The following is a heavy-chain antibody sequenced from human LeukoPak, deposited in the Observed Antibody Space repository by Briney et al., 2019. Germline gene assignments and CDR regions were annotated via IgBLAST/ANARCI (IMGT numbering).Heavy chain of an antibody. CDR2: ISGSGGST. CDR1: GFTFSSYG. J-gene: IGHJ4*02. Sequence: GGSLRLSCAASGFTFSSYGMSWVRQAPGKGLEWVSAISGSGGSTYYADSVKGRFTTSRDNSKNTLYLQMNSLRAEDTAVYYCARDFRFLEDNWGQGTLVTVSS. V-gene: IGHV3-23*01. D-gene: IGHD3-3*01. CDR3: ARDFRFLEDN.